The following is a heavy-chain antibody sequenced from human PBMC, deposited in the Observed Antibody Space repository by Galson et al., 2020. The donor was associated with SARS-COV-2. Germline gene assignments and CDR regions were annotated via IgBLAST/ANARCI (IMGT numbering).Heavy chain of an antibody. Sequence: ASVTVSCKTSGYTFNIYYIHWVRQATGQGLEWMGWIYPNSGGTNYAQKFQGRVTMTRDTSITTAYIELTSLTSDDTAVYYCARENWVYDFWGQGTPVTVSS. D-gene: IGHD2-8*01. CDR3: ARENWVYDF. CDR2: IYPNSGGT. J-gene: IGHJ4*02. CDR1: GYTFNIYY. V-gene: IGHV1-2*02.